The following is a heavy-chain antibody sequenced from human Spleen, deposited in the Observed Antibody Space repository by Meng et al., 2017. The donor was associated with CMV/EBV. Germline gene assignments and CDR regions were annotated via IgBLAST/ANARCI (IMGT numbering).Heavy chain of an antibody. Sequence: LSLTCAASGFIFSSFDLHWVRQAPGKGLEWVADVSYHGRNKYYADSVRGRFTISRDNSKNTVDLQMNSLRLEDTAVYYCARANTASFDYWGQGTQVTVSS. CDR3: ARANTASFDY. CDR1: GFIFSSFD. CDR2: VSYHGRNK. J-gene: IGHJ4*02. V-gene: IGHV3-30*03. D-gene: IGHD5-18*01.